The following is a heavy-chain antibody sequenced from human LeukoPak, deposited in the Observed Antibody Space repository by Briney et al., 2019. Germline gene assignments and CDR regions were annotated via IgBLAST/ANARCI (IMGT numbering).Heavy chain of an antibody. V-gene: IGHV3-48*03. J-gene: IGHJ3*02. CDR1: GFTFSSYD. CDR3: ARGRRQAAFDI. Sequence: VGSLLLSCAASGFTFSSYDMHWVRQAPGKGLEWVSYISSSGSSTHYADSVKGRFTISRDNAKNSLYLQMNSLRAEDTAVYYCARGRRQAAFDIWGQGTRLTDSP. CDR2: ISSSGSST.